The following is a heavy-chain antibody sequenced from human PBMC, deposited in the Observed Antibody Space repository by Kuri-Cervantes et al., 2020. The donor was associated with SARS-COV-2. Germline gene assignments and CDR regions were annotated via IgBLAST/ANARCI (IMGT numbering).Heavy chain of an antibody. J-gene: IGHJ6*03. Sequence: SETLSLTCTVSGYTISSGYYWGWIRQPPGKGLERIGEINHSGSTNYNPSLKSRVTISVDTSKNQFSLKLSSVTAADTAVYYCARGPYNWNYKKYYYYMDVWGKGTTVTVSS. V-gene: IGHV4-38-2*02. D-gene: IGHD1-7*01. CDR1: GYTISSGYY. CDR3: ARGPYNWNYKKYYYYMDV. CDR2: INHSGST.